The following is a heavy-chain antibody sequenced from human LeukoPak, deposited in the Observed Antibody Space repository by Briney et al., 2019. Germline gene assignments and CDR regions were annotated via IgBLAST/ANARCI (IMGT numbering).Heavy chain of an antibody. CDR3: AREESSSWYPYYYYMDV. Sequence: SETLSLTCTVSGYSISSGYYWGWIRQPPGKGLEWIGSIYHSRSTYYNPSLKSRVTISVDTSKNQFSLKLSSVTAADTAVYYCAREESSSWYPYYYYMDVWGKGTTVTVSS. V-gene: IGHV4-38-2*02. D-gene: IGHD6-13*01. J-gene: IGHJ6*03. CDR1: GYSISSGYY. CDR2: IYHSRST.